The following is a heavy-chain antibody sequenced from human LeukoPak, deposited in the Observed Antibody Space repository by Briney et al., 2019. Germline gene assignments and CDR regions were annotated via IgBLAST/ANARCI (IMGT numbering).Heavy chain of an antibody. J-gene: IGHJ4*02. CDR3: ARSIPYGTTWYGRSDY. CDR1: GFPFSSYS. D-gene: IGHD6-13*01. V-gene: IGHV3-7*03. CDR2: IKPDGTTE. Sequence: GGSLRLSCAASGFPFSSYSMTWVRQAPGKGLEWVANIKPDGTTEFYVDSVKGRFTISRDNALNSLYLQMNSLRAEDTAIYYCARSIPYGTTWYGRSDYWGQGTLVTVSS.